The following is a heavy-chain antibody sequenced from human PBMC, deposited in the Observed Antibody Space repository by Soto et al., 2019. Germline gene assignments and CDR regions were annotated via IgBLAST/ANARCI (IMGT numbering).Heavy chain of an antibody. CDR1: GGTFSTNT. Sequence: QVQLVQSGAEVKKPGSSVKVSCKASGGTFSTNTISWVRQAPGQGREWMGGIMPIFGSANYAQKFQGRVTITADEYTRTVYMELSRVRSEDTAVYYCARQFDSDTSGYYYAYWGQGPLVIVSS. CDR2: IMPIFGSA. J-gene: IGHJ4*02. V-gene: IGHV1-69*01. D-gene: IGHD3-22*01. CDR3: ARQFDSDTSGYYYAY.